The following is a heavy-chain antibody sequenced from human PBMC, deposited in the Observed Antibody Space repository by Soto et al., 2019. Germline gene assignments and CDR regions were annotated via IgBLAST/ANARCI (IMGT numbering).Heavy chain of an antibody. CDR2: ISGSGGST. CDR1: GFTFSSYA. Sequence: EVQLLESGGGLVQPGGSLRLSCAASGFTFSSYAMSWVRQAPGKALEWVSAISGSGGSTYYADSVKGRFTISRDNSKNTLHLQRTSLRAEDTAVYYCAKNPPFLEWLLPPYYWGQGTLVTVSS. J-gene: IGHJ4*02. V-gene: IGHV3-23*01. CDR3: AKNPPFLEWLLPPYY. D-gene: IGHD3-3*02.